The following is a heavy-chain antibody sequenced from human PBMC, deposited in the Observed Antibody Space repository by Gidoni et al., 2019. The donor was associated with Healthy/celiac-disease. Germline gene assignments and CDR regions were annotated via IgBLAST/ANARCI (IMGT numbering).Heavy chain of an antibody. CDR2: IKQDGSEK. J-gene: IGHJ4*02. D-gene: IGHD2-2*01. V-gene: IGHV3-7*03. Sequence: EVQLVESGGGLVQPGGSLRLSCAASGFTFSRYWMSWVRQAPGKGLEWVANIKQDGSEKYYVDSVKGRFTISRDNAKNSLYLQMNSLGAEDTAVYYCARDRAEVPAASDYWGQGTLVTVSS. CDR1: GFTFSRYW. CDR3: ARDRAEVPAASDY.